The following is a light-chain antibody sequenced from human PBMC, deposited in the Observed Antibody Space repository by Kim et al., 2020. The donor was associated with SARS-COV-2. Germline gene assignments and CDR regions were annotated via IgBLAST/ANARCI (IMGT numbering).Light chain of an antibody. CDR1: NIGSKS. CDR2: YDS. J-gene: IGLJ3*02. CDR3: QVWDSSSDNWV. Sequence: SYELNQPPSVSVAPGKTARITCGGNNIGSKSVHWYQQKPGQAPVLVIYYDSDRPSGIPERFSGSNSGNTATLTISRVEAGEEADYYCQVWDSSSDNWVFG. V-gene: IGLV3-21*04.